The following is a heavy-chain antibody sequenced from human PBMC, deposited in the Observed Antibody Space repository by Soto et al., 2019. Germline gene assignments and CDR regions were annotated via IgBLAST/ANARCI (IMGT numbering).Heavy chain of an antibody. Sequence: PSETLSLTCTVSGGSISSGDYYWSWIRQPPGKGLEWIGYIYYSGSTYYNPSLKSRVTISVDTSNNQFSLTLTSVTAADMAVYYCARHSVTYYDFDYWGQGTLVTVSS. CDR3: ARHSVTYYDFDY. CDR1: GGSISSGDYY. CDR2: IYYSGST. J-gene: IGHJ4*02. V-gene: IGHV4-30-4*01. D-gene: IGHD1-26*01.